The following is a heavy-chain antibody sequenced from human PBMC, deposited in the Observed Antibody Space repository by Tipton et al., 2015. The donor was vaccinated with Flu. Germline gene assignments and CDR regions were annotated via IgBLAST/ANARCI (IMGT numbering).Heavy chain of an antibody. CDR3: ARPVHLESLWADGFDM. Sequence: TLSLTCAVSGYSISSGYYWGWIRQPPGKGLEWIGSVSHSGSTYYNPSLTSRASISVDPSKNQFSLKVTSVTAADTAVYYCARPVHLESLWADGFDMWGPGTMVTVSS. CDR1: GYSISSGYY. CDR2: VSHSGST. V-gene: IGHV4-38-2*01. J-gene: IGHJ3*02. D-gene: IGHD1-1*01.